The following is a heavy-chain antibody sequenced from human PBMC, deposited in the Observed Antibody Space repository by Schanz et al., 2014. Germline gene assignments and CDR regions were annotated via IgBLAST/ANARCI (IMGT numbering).Heavy chain of an antibody. V-gene: IGHV3-30-3*01. CDR1: GFTLSSYA. CDR3: ARDRGYCSGGSCLTFDY. J-gene: IGHJ4*02. D-gene: IGHD2-15*01. CDR2: ISYDGSNK. Sequence: QVQLVESGGGVVQPGRSLRLSCAAYGFTLSSYAMHWVRQAPGKGLEWVAVISYDGSNKYYADSVKGRFTISRDNSKNTLYLQMNPLIAEGTAVYYCARDRGYCSGGSCLTFDYWGQGTLVTVSS.